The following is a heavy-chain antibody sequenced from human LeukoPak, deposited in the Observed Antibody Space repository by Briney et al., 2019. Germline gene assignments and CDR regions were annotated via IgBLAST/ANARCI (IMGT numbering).Heavy chain of an antibody. CDR3: ARSRLEVRGVIITDWFDP. J-gene: IGHJ5*02. CDR1: GGSISSYY. Sequence: SETLSLTCTVSGGSISSYYWSWIRQPAGKGLEWIGRIYTSGSTNYNPSLKSRVTMSVDTSKSQFSLKLSSVTAADTAVYYCARSRLEVRGVIITDWFDPWGQGTLVTVSS. D-gene: IGHD3-10*01. V-gene: IGHV4-4*07. CDR2: IYTSGST.